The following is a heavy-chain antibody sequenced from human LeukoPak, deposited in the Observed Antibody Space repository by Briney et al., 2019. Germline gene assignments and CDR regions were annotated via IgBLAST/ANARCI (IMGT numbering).Heavy chain of an antibody. CDR1: GSTFTNAW. Sequence: GGSLRVSCAASGSTFTNAWMNRVRQAPGKGLEWIGRIKSKSDGGTTDYAAPAKGRFTISRDDPKITLYLQMNSLKTEDTAVYYCAHGLWHYDAFDVWGQGTMVTVSS. J-gene: IGHJ3*01. V-gene: IGHV3-15*01. D-gene: IGHD3-10*01. CDR3: AHGLWHYDAFDV. CDR2: IKSKSDGGTT.